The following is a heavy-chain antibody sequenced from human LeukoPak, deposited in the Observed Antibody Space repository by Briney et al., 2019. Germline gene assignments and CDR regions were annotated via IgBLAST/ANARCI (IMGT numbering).Heavy chain of an antibody. CDR2: INHSGST. Sequence: SETLSLTCAVYGGSFSGYYWSWIRQPPGKGLEWIGEINHSGSTYYNPSLKSRVTISVDTSKNQFSLKLTSVTAADTAVYYCARWGSQSSIYSNYGSARYYYGMDVWGQGTTVTVSS. CDR3: ARWGSQSSIYSNYGSARYYYGMDV. J-gene: IGHJ6*02. CDR1: GGSFSGYY. V-gene: IGHV4-34*01. D-gene: IGHD4-11*01.